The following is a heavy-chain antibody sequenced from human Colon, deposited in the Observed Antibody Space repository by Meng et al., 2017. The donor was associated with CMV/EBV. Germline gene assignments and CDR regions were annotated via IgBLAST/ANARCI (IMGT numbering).Heavy chain of an antibody. CDR3: ARGASSTTWLVFDY. CDR2: VLGTGPT. CDR1: GFTFITYW. V-gene: IGHV3-53*01. D-gene: IGHD6-13*01. J-gene: IGHJ4*02. Sequence: GESLKISCVASGFTFITYWMTWVRQAPGKGLEWVSPVLGTGPTYYADYVKSRFTISSDDSRNTLFLQLNSLRDEDTAVFYCARGASSTTWLVFDYWGLGTLVTVSS.